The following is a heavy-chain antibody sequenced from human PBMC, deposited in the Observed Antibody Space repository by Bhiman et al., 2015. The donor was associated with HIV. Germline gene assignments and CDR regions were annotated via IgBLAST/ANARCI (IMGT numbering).Heavy chain of an antibody. V-gene: IGHV3-30*02. CDR3: AKDPNYNFWSGYFEY. CDR1: GFTFSDYY. Sequence: VQLVESGGGLVKPGGSLRLSCAASGFTFSDYYMSWIRQAPGKGLEWVAFIRYDGGNKYYAESVKGRFTISRDNSKNTLYLQMNSLRAEDTAVYYCAKDPNYNFWSGYFEYWGQGTLVTVSS. CDR2: IRYDGGNK. J-gene: IGHJ4*02. D-gene: IGHD3-3*01.